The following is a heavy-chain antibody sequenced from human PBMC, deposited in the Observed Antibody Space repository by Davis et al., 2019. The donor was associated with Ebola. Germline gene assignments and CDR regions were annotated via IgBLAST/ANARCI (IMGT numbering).Heavy chain of an antibody. D-gene: IGHD4-17*01. Sequence: SETLSLTCTVSGGSISSGDYYWSWIRQPPGMGLEWYGYIYYSGSTYYNPSLKSRVTISVDTSKNQFSLKLSSVTAADTAVDYCARLGYGDFYYYGMDVWGQGTTVTVSS. CDR3: ARLGYGDFYYYGMDV. V-gene: IGHV4-30-4*01. CDR2: IYYSGST. J-gene: IGHJ6*02. CDR1: GGSISSGDYY.